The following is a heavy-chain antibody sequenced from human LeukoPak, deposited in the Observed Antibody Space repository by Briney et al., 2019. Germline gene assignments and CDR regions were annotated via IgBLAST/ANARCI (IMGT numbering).Heavy chain of an antibody. V-gene: IGHV3-30*18. D-gene: IGHD1-26*01. CDR1: GFTFSSYG. CDR3: AKDLRYSGSYPDY. J-gene: IGHJ4*02. Sequence: GSLRLSCAASGFTFSSYGMHWVRQAPGKGLEWVAVISYDGSNKYYADSVKGRFTISRDNSKNTLYLQMNSLRAEDTAVYYCAKDLRYSGSYPDYWGQGTLVTVSS. CDR2: ISYDGSNK.